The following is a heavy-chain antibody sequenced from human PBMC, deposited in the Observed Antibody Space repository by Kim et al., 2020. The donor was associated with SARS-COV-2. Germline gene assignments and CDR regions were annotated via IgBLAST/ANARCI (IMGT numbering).Heavy chain of an antibody. CDR1: GGSFSGYY. V-gene: IGHV4-34*01. CDR3: ARRPARYNWFDP. Sequence: SETLSLTCAVYGGSFSGYYWSWIRQPPGKGLEWIGEINHSGSTNYNPSLKSRVTISVDTSKNQFSLKLSSVTAADTAVYYCARRPARYNWFDPWGQGTLVTVSS. CDR2: INHSGST. J-gene: IGHJ5*02.